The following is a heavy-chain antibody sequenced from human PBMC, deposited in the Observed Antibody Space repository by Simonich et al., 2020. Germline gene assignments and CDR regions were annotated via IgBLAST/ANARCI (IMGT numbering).Heavy chain of an antibody. V-gene: IGHV3-23*01. Sequence: GGGLVQPGGSLRLSCAASGFTFSSYAMSWVRQAPGKGQEWVSAISGSGGSTYTADSVKGRFTISRDNSKNTLYLQMNSLRAEDTAVYYCAKDLGERITMIVVVIDAFDIWGQGTMVTVSS. CDR2: ISGSGGST. CDR3: AKDLGERITMIVVVIDAFDI. CDR1: GFTFSSYA. D-gene: IGHD3-22*01. J-gene: IGHJ3*02.